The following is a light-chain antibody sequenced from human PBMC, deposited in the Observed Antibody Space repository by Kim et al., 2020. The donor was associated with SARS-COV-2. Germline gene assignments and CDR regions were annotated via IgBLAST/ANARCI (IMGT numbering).Light chain of an antibody. Sequence: APGKTARITCGGDTVGSKIVHWYQQKPGQAPVLVIHYNADRPSGIPKRFSGSNSGNTATLTINRVDAGDEADYYCQVWDSGSDQVVFGGGTQLTV. V-gene: IGLV3-21*01. CDR3: QVWDSGSDQVV. J-gene: IGLJ2*01. CDR2: YNA. CDR1: TVGSKI.